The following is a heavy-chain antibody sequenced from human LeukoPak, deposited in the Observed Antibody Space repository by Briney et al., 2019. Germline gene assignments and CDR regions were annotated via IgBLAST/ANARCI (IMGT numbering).Heavy chain of an antibody. CDR3: ARDAAHVAGWYNWFDP. V-gene: IGHV3-33*03. CDR1: GFTFRHYG. Sequence: GSLRLSCAASGFTFRHYGMHWVRPAPGKGLEWLALIWYDGSVKNYADSVKGRFSISRDNPNNMLFLQMNSLTADDSAIYYCARDAAHVAGWYNWFDPWGQGTLVTVSS. J-gene: IGHJ5*02. D-gene: IGHD6-19*01. CDR2: IWYDGSVK.